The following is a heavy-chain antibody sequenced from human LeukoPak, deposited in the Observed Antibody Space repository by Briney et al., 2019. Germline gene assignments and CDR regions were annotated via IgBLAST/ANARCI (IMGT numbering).Heavy chain of an antibody. Sequence: GESLKISCKGSGYSFTSYWIGWVRQMPGKGLEWMGIIYPGDSDTRYSPSFQGQVTISADKSISTAYLQWSSLKASDTAMYYCATSLIADDDAFDIWGQGTMVTVSS. CDR1: GYSFTSYW. D-gene: IGHD6-13*01. CDR2: IYPGDSDT. CDR3: ATSLIADDDAFDI. J-gene: IGHJ3*02. V-gene: IGHV5-51*01.